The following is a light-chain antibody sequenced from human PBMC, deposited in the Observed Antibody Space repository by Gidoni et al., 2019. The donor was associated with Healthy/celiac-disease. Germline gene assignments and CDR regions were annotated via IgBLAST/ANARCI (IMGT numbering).Light chain of an antibody. V-gene: IGKV1-NL1*01. CDR3: QQYYSTHT. J-gene: IGKJ3*01. CDR2: AAS. CDR1: QGISNS. Sequence: DIQMTQSPSSLSASVGDRVTITCRASQGISNSLAWYQQKPGKAPKLLLYAASRLESGVPSRFSGSGSGTDYTLTISSLQPEDFATYYCQQYYSTHTFGPGTKVDIK.